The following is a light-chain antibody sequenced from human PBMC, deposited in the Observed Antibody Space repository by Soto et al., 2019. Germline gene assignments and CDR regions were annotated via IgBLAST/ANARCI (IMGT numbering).Light chain of an antibody. CDR3: MQPQQTPYT. V-gene: IGKV2-28*01. Sequence: DVVLTQSPLSLPVTPGEPASISCRSSQSLLNVNGHNYLDWYLQKPGQSPQLLIYLGSNRASGVPDRFSASGSGTDFTLQISRVEPEDVGVYYCMQPQQTPYTFGQGTKLEIK. CDR1: QSLLNVNGHNY. CDR2: LGS. J-gene: IGKJ2*01.